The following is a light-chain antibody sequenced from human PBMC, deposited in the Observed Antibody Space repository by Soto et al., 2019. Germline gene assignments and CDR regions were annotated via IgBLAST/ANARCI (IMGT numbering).Light chain of an antibody. CDR3: QQRADWPAT. V-gene: IGKV3-11*01. Sequence: EIVLTHSPATLSLSPGERAILSCRASQSVSTYLAWYQQKPGQAPRLLIFDASNRATGIPARFSGSGSGTDFTLTISSLEPEDFAVYYCQQRADWPATVGPGAKVDIK. CDR1: QSVSTY. CDR2: DAS. J-gene: IGKJ3*01.